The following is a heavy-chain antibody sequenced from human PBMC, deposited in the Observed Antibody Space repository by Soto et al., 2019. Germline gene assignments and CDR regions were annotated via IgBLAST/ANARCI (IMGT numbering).Heavy chain of an antibody. CDR2: IYPGDSDT. D-gene: IGHD2-21*01. J-gene: IGHJ4*02. CDR1: GYSFTTYW. CDR3: ARARWKFVDPYYLDY. V-gene: IGHV5-51*01. Sequence: GESLKISCKASGYSFTTYWIVWVRQMPGKGLEWMGIIYPGDSDTRYSPSFQGQVTISADRSISTAYLQWSSLKASDTAMYYCARARWKFVDPYYLDYWGQGTQVTVSS.